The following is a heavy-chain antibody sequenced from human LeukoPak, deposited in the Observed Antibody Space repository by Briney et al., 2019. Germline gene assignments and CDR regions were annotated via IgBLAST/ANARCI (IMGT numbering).Heavy chain of an antibody. Sequence: GGSLRLSCAASGFTFSSYGMHWVRQAPGKGLEWVSFIRYDGSIKYYADSVKGRFTISRDNSKNTLYLQMNSLRAEDTAVYYCAKVADLDIVVVPAASDYWGQGTLVTVSS. CDR1: GFTFSSYG. CDR2: IRYDGSIK. J-gene: IGHJ4*02. V-gene: IGHV3-30*02. D-gene: IGHD2-2*01. CDR3: AKVADLDIVVVPAASDY.